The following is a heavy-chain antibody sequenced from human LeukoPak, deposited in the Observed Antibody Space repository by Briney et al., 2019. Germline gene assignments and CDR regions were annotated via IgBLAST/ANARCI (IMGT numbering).Heavy chain of an antibody. CDR1: GITFSSYA. D-gene: IGHD2-2*01. J-gene: IGHJ6*02. CDR2: FSGSGGRT. Sequence: PGGSLRLSCAASGITFSSYAMSWVREAPGKGLEWVSGFSGSGGRTYYADSVKGRFTISRDNSKNPLYLQMNSLRAEDTAVYYCAKWGIVVVPAASVWGQGTTVTVSS. CDR3: AKWGIVVVPAASV. V-gene: IGHV3-23*01.